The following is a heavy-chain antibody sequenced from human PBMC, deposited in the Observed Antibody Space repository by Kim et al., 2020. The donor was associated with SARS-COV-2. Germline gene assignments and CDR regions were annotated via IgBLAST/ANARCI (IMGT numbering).Heavy chain of an antibody. CDR3: AAWGEGDSPNY. V-gene: IGHV3-7*01. CDR1: GFTFSKFW. Sequence: GGSLRLSCTVSGFTFSKFWMNWVRQVPGQGLEWVANINPDGNTKRYVDSVKGRFTVSRDNPKNSLYLQLNNLRDEDTAVYYCAAWGEGDSPNYWGQGTLVSVS. CDR2: INPDGNTK. D-gene: IGHD3-16*01. J-gene: IGHJ4*02.